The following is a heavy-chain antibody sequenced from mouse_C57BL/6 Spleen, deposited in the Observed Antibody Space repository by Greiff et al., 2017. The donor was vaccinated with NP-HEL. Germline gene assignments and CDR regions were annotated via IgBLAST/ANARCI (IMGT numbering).Heavy chain of an antibody. CDR3: ARSWDYDGFFAY. V-gene: IGHV5-17*01. D-gene: IGHD2-4*01. CDR2: ISSGSSTI. Sequence: DVKLVESGGGLVKPGGSLKLSCAASGFTFSDYGMHWVRQAPEKGLEWVAYISSGSSTIYYADTVKGRFTISRDNAKNTLFLQMTSLRSEDTAMYYCARSWDYDGFFAYWGQGTLVTVSA. J-gene: IGHJ3*01. CDR1: GFTFSDYG.